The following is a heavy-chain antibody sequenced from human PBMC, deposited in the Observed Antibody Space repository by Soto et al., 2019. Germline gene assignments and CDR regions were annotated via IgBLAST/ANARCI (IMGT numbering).Heavy chain of an antibody. V-gene: IGHV1-2*04. D-gene: IGHD2-8*01. CDR3: ARGDSTDCSNGVCSFFYNHDMDV. CDR2: INPKSGGT. Sequence: ASVKVSCKASRYSFTDYHIHWVRQAPGQGLEWLGRINPKSGGTSTAQKFQGWVTMTTDTSISTASMELTRLTSDDTAIYYCARGDSTDCSNGVCSFFYNHDMDVWGQGTTVTVSS. CDR1: RYSFTDYH. J-gene: IGHJ6*02.